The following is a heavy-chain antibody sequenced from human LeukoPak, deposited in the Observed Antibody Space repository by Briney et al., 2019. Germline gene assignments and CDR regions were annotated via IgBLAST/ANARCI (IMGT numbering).Heavy chain of an antibody. J-gene: IGHJ4*02. Sequence: ASVTVSCKASGYTFTGYYMHWVRQAPGQGLEWMGWINPNSGGTNYAQKFQGRVTMTRDTSISTAYMELSRLRSDDTAVYYCARERVEYYYDSSGYLYYWGQGTLVTVSS. CDR2: INPNSGGT. V-gene: IGHV1-2*02. CDR1: GYTFTGYY. D-gene: IGHD3-22*01. CDR3: ARERVEYYYDSSGYLYY.